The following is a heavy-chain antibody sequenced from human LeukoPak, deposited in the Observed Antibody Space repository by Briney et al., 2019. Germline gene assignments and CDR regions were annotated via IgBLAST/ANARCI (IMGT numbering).Heavy chain of an antibody. CDR3: AKGTYDSRGHFDY. V-gene: IGHV3-23*01. Sequence: PGWSLRLSCAASGFTFSSYAMTWVRQAPGKGLEWVSGISGSGTNTYYADSVKGRFTISRDNSKNTLYLQMNSLRAEDTAAYYCAKGTYDSRGHFDYWGQGTLVSVSS. D-gene: IGHD3-22*01. CDR2: ISGSGTNT. J-gene: IGHJ4*02. CDR1: GFTFSSYA.